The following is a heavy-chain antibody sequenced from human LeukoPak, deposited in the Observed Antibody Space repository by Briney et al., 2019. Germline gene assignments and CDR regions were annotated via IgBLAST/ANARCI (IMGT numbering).Heavy chain of an antibody. CDR1: GYTFTGYY. CDR3: ARPLFFFDSSNYDY. D-gene: IGHD3-22*01. CDR2: INPNSGGT. V-gene: IGHV1-2*02. Sequence: GASVKVSCKASGYTFTGYYIHWVRQAPGQGLEWMGWINPNSGGTNFAQKFQGRVTMTRDTTISTAYMELSGLSSDDTAVYSCARPLFFFDSSNYDYWGQGTQVTVSS. J-gene: IGHJ4*02.